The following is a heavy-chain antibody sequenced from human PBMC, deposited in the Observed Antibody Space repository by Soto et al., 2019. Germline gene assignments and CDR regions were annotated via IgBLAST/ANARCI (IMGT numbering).Heavy chain of an antibody. Sequence: SETLSLTCTVSGGSISSGDYYWSLIRQPPGKGLEWIGYIYYSGSTYYNPSLKSRVTISVDTSKNQFSLKLSSVTAADTAVYYCARGSYYYDSRGYYHYWGQGTLVTVSS. CDR1: GGSISSGDYY. J-gene: IGHJ4*02. CDR3: ARGSYYYDSRGYYHY. D-gene: IGHD3-22*01. V-gene: IGHV4-30-4*01. CDR2: IYYSGST.